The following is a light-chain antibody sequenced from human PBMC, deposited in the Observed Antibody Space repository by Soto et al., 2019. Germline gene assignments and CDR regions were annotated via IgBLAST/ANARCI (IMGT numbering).Light chain of an antibody. J-gene: IGLJ2*01. V-gene: IGLV2-11*01. CDR3: CSYAGSYSYVV. CDR1: SSDVGGYNY. Sequence: QSVLTQPRSVSGSPGQSVTISCTGTSSDVGGYNYVSWYQQHPGKAPKLMIYDVTKGASGVPDRFSGSKSGNTASLTISGLRAEDEADYYCCSYAGSYSYVVFGGGTKVTVL. CDR2: DVT.